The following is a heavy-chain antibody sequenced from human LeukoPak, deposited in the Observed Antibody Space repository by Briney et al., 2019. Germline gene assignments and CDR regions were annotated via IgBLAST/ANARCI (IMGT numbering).Heavy chain of an antibody. CDR1: GYTFTGYY. D-gene: IGHD6-13*01. V-gene: IGHV1-2*02. CDR3: ARGPGGYSSSWYVNY. J-gene: IGHJ4*02. Sequence: GASVNVSCKASGYTFTGYYIHWVGQAPGQGLEWMGWINPNSGDTNYAQKFQGRVTVTRDTSITTAYMGLSRLNSDDTAMYYCARGPGGYSSSWYVNYWGQGTLVTVSS. CDR2: INPNSGDT.